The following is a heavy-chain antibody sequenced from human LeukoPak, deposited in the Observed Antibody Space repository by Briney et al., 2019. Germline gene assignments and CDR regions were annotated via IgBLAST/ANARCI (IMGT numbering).Heavy chain of an antibody. V-gene: IGHV4-34*01. CDR2: INHSGST. J-gene: IGHJ3*02. CDR1: GGSFSGYY. D-gene: IGHD5-24*01. CDR3: ARVGGMTTINNAAFDI. Sequence: SETLSLTCAVYGGSFSGYYWSWIRQPPGKGLEWIGGINHSGSTNYNPSLKSRVTISIDKSKKQFSLKLISVTAADTAIYYCARVGGMTTINNAAFDIWGQGTMVTVSS.